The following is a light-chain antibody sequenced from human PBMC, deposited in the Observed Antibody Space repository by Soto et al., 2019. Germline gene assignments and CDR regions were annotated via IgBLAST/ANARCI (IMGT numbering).Light chain of an antibody. Sequence: QSALTQPASVSGSPGQSITISCTGTSSDIGGYNYVSWFQQHPGEAPKLIIYEVSNRPSGVSDRFSGSKSGNTASLTISGLQAEDEADYYCNSYTITNTLDGVFGGGTKLTVL. V-gene: IGLV2-14*01. J-gene: IGLJ3*02. CDR2: EVS. CDR1: SSDIGGYNY. CDR3: NSYTITNTLDGV.